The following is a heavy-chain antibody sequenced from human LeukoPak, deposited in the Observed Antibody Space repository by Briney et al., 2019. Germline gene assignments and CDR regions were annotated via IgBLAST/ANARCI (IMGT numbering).Heavy chain of an antibody. J-gene: IGHJ5*02. V-gene: IGHV1-46*01. CDR3: ARDNSVGDNAWWFDP. CDR2: INPTGGST. Sequence: GGSLRLSCAASGFTFSGSAMHWVRQAPGQGLEWMGLINPTGGSTGYAQKFQGRVTMTRDMSTSTDYMELSSLRSEDTAIYYCARDNSVGDNAWWFDPWGQGTLVTVSS. CDR1: GFTFSGSA. D-gene: IGHD1-26*01.